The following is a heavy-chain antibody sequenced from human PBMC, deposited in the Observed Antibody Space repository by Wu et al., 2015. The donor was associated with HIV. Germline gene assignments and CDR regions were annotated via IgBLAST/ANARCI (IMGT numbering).Heavy chain of an antibody. CDR3: ARGNRGGIVMDPDAKHNYYYYMDV. Sequence: QVQLVQSGAEVKNPGSSVKVSCKASGGGFNSYAISWVRQAPGQGLEWTGWMNPNSGNTGYAQKFQGRVTVTRDTSITTAYMELSSLRSEDTAVYYCARGNRGGIVMDPDAKHNYYYYMDVWGKGTTVTVSS. CDR1: GGGFNSYA. D-gene: IGHD2-21*01. CDR2: MNPNSGNT. V-gene: IGHV1-8*03. J-gene: IGHJ6*03.